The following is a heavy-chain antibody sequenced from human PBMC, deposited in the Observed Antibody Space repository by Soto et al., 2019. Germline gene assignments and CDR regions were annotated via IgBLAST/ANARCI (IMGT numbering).Heavy chain of an antibody. CDR2: ISGSGGST. Sequence: PGGSLRLSCAASGFTFSSYAMSWVRQAPGKGLEWVSAISGSGGSTYYADSVKGRFTISRDNSKNTLYLQMNSLRAEDTAVYYCAKDIVVVPSAMHVPYTPYYGMDVWGQGTTVTVSS. CDR1: GFTFSSYA. V-gene: IGHV3-23*01. J-gene: IGHJ6*02. CDR3: AKDIVVVPSAMHVPYTPYYGMDV. D-gene: IGHD2-2*01.